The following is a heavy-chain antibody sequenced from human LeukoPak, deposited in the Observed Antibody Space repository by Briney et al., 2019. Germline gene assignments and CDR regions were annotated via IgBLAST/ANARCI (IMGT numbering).Heavy chain of an antibody. CDR1: GFTFSSYA. CDR3: AKERQWLASNDY. Sequence: GGSLRLSCAASGFTFSSYAMHWVRQAPGKGLEWVAVISYDGSNKYYADSVKGRFTISRDNSKNTLYLQMNSLRAEDTAVYYCAKERQWLASNDYWGQGTLVTVSS. J-gene: IGHJ4*02. CDR2: ISYDGSNK. V-gene: IGHV3-30*04. D-gene: IGHD6-19*01.